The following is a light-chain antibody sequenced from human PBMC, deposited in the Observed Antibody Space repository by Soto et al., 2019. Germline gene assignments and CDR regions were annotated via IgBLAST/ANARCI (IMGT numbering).Light chain of an antibody. V-gene: IGKV3-20*01. CDR2: GAS. J-gene: IGKJ2*01. CDR3: QQYDIAPQT. CDR1: QSVSRSY. Sequence: EIVSTQSPGTLSLSPGERATLSCRASQSVSRSYLAWYQQKPGQAPRLLIYGASNRATGIPDRFTGSGSGTDFTLTISRLEPEDFAVYFCQQYDIAPQTYGQGTKLEIK.